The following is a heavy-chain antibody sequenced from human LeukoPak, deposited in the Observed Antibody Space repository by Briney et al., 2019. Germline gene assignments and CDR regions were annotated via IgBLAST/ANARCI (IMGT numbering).Heavy chain of an antibody. Sequence: ASVKVSCKASGYTFISYGISWVRQAPGQGLEWMGWISTYNGNTNYAQKFQGRVTMTTDTSTSTAYMELRSLRSDDTAMYYCARDPDISTNWFDPWGQGTLVTVSS. CDR3: ARDPDISTNWFDP. CDR1: GYTFISYG. CDR2: ISTYNGNT. J-gene: IGHJ5*02. V-gene: IGHV1-18*01. D-gene: IGHD3-9*01.